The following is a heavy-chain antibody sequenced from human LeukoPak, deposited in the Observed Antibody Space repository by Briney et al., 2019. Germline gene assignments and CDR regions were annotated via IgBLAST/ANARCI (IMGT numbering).Heavy chain of an antibody. Sequence: PGRSLRLSCAGSGFIFNNYAMHWVRQPPGKGLEWVSGISWNSGSIDYADSVKGRFTISRDNSKDTLYLQMNGLRAEDTAVYFCAKQSAGSAAWYSLHYDFWGQGTLVTVSS. CDR1: GFIFNNYA. D-gene: IGHD6-13*01. CDR2: ISWNSGSI. J-gene: IGHJ4*02. CDR3: AKQSAGSAAWYSLHYDF. V-gene: IGHV3-9*01.